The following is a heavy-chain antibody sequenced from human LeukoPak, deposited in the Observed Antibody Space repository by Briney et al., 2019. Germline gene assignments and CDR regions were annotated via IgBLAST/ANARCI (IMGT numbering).Heavy chain of an antibody. J-gene: IGHJ3*02. CDR1: GYSFTSYW. CDR2: IYPGDSDT. V-gene: IGHV5-51*01. CDR3: ASPSPDFWSGSDAFDI. D-gene: IGHD3-3*01. Sequence: PGESLKISCKGSGYSFTSYWIGWVRQMPGKGLEWMGIIYPGDSDTRYSPSFQGQVTISADKSISTAYLQWSSLKASDTAMYYCASPSPDFWSGSDAFDIWGQGTMVTVSS.